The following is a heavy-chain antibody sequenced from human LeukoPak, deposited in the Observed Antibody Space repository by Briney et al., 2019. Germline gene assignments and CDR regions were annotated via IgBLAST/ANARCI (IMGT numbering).Heavy chain of an antibody. Sequence: GGSLRLSCAASGFTFSSYAMSWVRQAPGKGLEWVSAISGSGGSTYYADSVKGRFTISRDNSKNTLYLQMNSLRAEDTAVYYCAKDKPGIAVAGTGVFDYWGQGTLVTVSS. V-gene: IGHV3-23*01. CDR2: ISGSGGST. CDR3: AKDKPGIAVAGTGVFDY. D-gene: IGHD6-19*01. CDR1: GFTFSSYA. J-gene: IGHJ4*02.